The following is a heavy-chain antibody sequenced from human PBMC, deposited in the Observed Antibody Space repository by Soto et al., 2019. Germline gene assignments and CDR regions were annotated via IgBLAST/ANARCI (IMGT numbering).Heavy chain of an antibody. CDR1: ACMLIPGRDS. CDR3: ACIFSGGYSYGFYYYGMDV. V-gene: IGHV4-39*01. J-gene: IGHJ6*02. CDR2: IYYSGST. D-gene: IGHD5-18*01. Sequence: PQTLCLTYIVSACMLIPGRDSSAGFRLPPGRGLEWIGSIYYSGSTYYNPSLKSRVTISVDTSKNQISLKLSSVTAADTAVYYCACIFSGGYSYGFYYYGMDVWGQGTTVS.